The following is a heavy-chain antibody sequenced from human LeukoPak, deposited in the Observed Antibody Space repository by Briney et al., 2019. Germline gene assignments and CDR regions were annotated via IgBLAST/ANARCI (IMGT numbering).Heavy chain of an antibody. Sequence: GGSLRLSCTTSGFSFNTYSMSWVRQSPGKGLEWVSAINDDTPYHTDSVKGRFTVSRDKSKDTLYLHLNSLRAEDTAIYYCAKEHDLWHKQGNWFDTWGQGVLVTVSS. V-gene: IGHV3-23*01. CDR3: AKEHDLWHKQGNWFDT. CDR1: GFSFNTYS. J-gene: IGHJ5*02. CDR2: INDDTP. D-gene: IGHD3-3*01.